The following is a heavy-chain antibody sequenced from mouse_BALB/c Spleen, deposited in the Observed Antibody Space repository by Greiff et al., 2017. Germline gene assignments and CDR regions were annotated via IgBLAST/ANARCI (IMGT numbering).Heavy chain of an antibody. V-gene: IGHV14-3*02. J-gene: IGHJ3*01. CDR1: GFNIKDTY. CDR2: IDPANGNT. Sequence: EVQLQQSGAELVKPGASVKLSCTASGFNIKDTYMHWVKQRPEQGLEWIGRIDPANGNTKYDPKFQGKATITADTSSNTAYLQLSSLTSEDTAVYYCVPIYYGNYFAYWGQGTLVTVSA. CDR3: VPIYYGNYFAY. D-gene: IGHD2-1*01.